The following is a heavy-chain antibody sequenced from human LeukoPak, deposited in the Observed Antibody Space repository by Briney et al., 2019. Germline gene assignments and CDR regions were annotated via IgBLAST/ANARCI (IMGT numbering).Heavy chain of an antibody. CDR3: ARAYYYDSCGYYPGAFDI. CDR1: GGSISTSTYS. Sequence: SETLSLTCTVSGGSISTSTYSWGWIRQPPEKGLEWIGSIYYSGSIYSNPSLKSRVSISVDTSKNQFSLKLSSVTAAGTAVYYCARAYYYDSCGYYPGAFDIWGQGTLVTVS. V-gene: IGHV4-39*07. J-gene: IGHJ3*02. CDR2: IYYSGSI. D-gene: IGHD3-22*01.